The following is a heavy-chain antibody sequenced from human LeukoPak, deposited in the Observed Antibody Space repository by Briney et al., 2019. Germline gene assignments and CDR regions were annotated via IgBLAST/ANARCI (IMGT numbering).Heavy chain of an antibody. J-gene: IGHJ6*03. Sequence: GGSLRLSCAASGFTFNTYWMHWVRQATGKGLVWVSRINSDGSSTSYADSVKGRFTISRDNAKNTLYLQMNSLRAEDTAVYYCARVRSLYYYYMDVWGKGTTVTVSS. V-gene: IGHV3-74*01. CDR2: INSDGSST. CDR1: GFTFNTYW. CDR3: ARVRSLYYYYMDV.